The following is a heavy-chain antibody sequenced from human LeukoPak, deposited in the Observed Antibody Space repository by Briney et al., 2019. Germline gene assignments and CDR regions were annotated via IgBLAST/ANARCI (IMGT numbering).Heavy chain of an antibody. CDR3: AKGIQNCSSTTCYGEDY. V-gene: IGHV3-23*01. CDR2: ISGSGGST. Sequence: GGSLRLSCAASGFTFSSYAMSWVRQAPGKGLEWVSAISGSGGSTYYADSVKGRFTISRDNSKDTLYLQMNSLRAEDTAVYYCAKGIQNCSSTTCYGEDYWGQGTLVTVSS. CDR1: GFTFSSYA. J-gene: IGHJ4*02. D-gene: IGHD2-2*01.